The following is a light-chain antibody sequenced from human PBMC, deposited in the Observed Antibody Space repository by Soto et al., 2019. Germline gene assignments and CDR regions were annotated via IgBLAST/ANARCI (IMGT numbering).Light chain of an antibody. CDR2: DTN. V-gene: IGLV7-46*01. CDR1: TGAVTSGHY. Sequence: QAVVTQEPSLTVSPGGTVTLTCDSSTGAVTSGHYSYWFQQKPGQAPTTLIYDTNNKHSWTPARFSGSLLGGKAALTLSGAQPEDEAEYYCLLSYPGVNVVFGGGTKLTVL. CDR3: LLSYPGVNVV. J-gene: IGLJ2*01.